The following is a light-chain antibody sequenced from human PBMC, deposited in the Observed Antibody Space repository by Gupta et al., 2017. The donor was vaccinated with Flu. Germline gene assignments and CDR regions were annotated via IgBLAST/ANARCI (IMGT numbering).Light chain of an antibody. CDR2: LNSDGSH. Sequence: QLVLTQSPSASASLGASVKLTCTLSSGHSSYAIAWHQQQPEKGPRYLMKLNSDGSHSKGDGIPDRFSGSSSGAERYITIPSLQSEDEADYYCQTWGTGMVFGGGTKLTVL. CDR1: SGHSSYA. J-gene: IGLJ2*01. V-gene: IGLV4-69*01. CDR3: QTWGTGMV.